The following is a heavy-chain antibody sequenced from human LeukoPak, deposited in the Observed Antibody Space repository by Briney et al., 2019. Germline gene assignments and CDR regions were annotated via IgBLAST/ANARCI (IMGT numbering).Heavy chain of an antibody. V-gene: IGHV3-21*01. J-gene: IGHJ4*02. CDR2: ISSSSSYI. CDR3: ARDLEYYDGSGSSLV. D-gene: IGHD3-10*01. Sequence: PGGSQRLSCAASGFTFSSYSMNWVRQAPGKGLEWVSSISSSSSYIYYADSVKGRFTISRDNAKNSLYLQMNSLRAEDTAVYYCARDLEYYDGSGSSLVWGQGALVTVSS. CDR1: GFTFSSYS.